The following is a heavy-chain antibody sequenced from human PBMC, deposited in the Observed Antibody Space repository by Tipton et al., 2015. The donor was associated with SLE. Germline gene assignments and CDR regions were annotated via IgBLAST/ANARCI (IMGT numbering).Heavy chain of an antibody. CDR3: AREKVAPSGLSYFDY. V-gene: IGHV4-39*07. D-gene: IGHD2-15*01. Sequence: TLSLTCTVSGGSISSGSYCWGWIRQPPGKGPEWIGTIYYSGSGHYNPSLKSRVTISVDTSKNQFSLKLSSAAAADTAMYYCAREKVAPSGLSYFDYWGQGTLVTVSS. CDR2: IYYSGSG. J-gene: IGHJ4*02. CDR1: GGSISSGSYC.